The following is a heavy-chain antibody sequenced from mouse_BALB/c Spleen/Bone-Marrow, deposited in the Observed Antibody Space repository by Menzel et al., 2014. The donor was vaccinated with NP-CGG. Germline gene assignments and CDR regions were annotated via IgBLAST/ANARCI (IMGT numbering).Heavy chain of an antibody. CDR3: ATYVGFAF. CDR2: INPSTGYI. Sequence: VQLQQSGAELAKPGASVKMSCKASGYTFTTYWMHWVEQRPGQGLEWIGYINPSTGYIEYNQKFKDKATLTADKSSSTAYMQLSSLTSEDSAVYYCATYVGFAFWGQGTLVTVSA. CDR1: GYTFTTYW. D-gene: IGHD1-1*01. V-gene: IGHV1-7*01. J-gene: IGHJ3*01.